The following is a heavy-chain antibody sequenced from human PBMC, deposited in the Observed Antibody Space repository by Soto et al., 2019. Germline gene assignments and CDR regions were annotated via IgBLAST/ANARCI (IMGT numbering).Heavy chain of an antibody. Sequence: ASVKVSCXASGYTFTSYDINWVRQATGQGLEWMGWMNPNSGNTGYAQKFQGRVTMTRNTSISTAYMELSSLRSEDTAVYYCARGRSYYDFWSGYYIPDYYYGMDVWGQGTTVTVSS. J-gene: IGHJ6*02. CDR1: GYTFTSYD. D-gene: IGHD3-3*01. CDR2: MNPNSGNT. CDR3: ARGRSYYDFWSGYYIPDYYYGMDV. V-gene: IGHV1-8*01.